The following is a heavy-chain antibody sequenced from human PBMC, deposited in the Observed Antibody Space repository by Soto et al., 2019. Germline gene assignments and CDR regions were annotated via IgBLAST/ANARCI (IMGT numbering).Heavy chain of an antibody. CDR1: GYTFTTYW. V-gene: IGHV5-51*01. Sequence: GESLKISCEASGYTFTTYWIAWVRQMPGKGLEWMGIIDPVDSDTRYSPSFQGQVTISLDKSISTAYLQWSRLEASDTAIYFCARRYAYGRGDYGMDVWGQGTTVTVSS. CDR3: ARRYAYGRGDYGMDV. D-gene: IGHD3-10*01. J-gene: IGHJ6*02. CDR2: IDPVDSDT.